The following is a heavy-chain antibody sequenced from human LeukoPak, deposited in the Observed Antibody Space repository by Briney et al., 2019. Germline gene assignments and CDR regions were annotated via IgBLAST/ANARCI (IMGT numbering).Heavy chain of an antibody. CDR3: ALDFWRGSLITNF. CDR2: IYATGRT. J-gene: IGHJ4*02. CDR1: SGSISGYY. Sequence: SETLSLTCAVSSGSISGYYWSWMRQPAGKALEWIGRIYATGRTTYNPSLKTRVTMSVDTSKNQFSLEVSSVTAADTAVYYCALDFWRGSLITNFWGQGTPVTVSS. D-gene: IGHD3-3*01. V-gene: IGHV4-4*07.